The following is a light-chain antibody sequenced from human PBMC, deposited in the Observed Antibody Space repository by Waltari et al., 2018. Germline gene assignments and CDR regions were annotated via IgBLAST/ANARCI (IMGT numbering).Light chain of an antibody. J-gene: IGLJ1*01. Sequence: QSALTQPASVSGSPGQSITISCPGSSSDVGSSNLVSWYLQHPGKAPKLLIYEVTKRPSGVSNRFSGSKSGNTASLTSSGLQAEDEADYYCYSYAGGRVFGTGTKVTVL. V-gene: IGLV2-23*02. CDR2: EVT. CDR1: SSDVGSSNL. CDR3: YSYAGGRV.